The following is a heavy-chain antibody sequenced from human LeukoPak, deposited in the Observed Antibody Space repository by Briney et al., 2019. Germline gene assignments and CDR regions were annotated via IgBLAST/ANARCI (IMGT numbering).Heavy chain of an antibody. CDR3: ARARYVNSFYAFDI. Sequence: SETLSLTCTVSGGSISSYYWSWVRLPPGKGLEWIGYLSKSGNTNYSPSLKSRVTIFGDTSKNQFFLKLSSVTAADTAVYYCARARYVNSFYAFDIWGQGTLVTVSS. D-gene: IGHD3-9*01. CDR1: GGSISSYY. J-gene: IGHJ3*02. V-gene: IGHV4-59*01. CDR2: LSKSGNT.